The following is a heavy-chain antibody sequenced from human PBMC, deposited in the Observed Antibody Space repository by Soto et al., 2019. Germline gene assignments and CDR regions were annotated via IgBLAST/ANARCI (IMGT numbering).Heavy chain of an antibody. J-gene: IGHJ4*02. D-gene: IGHD6-6*01. CDR1: GGSVNSDNYY. CDR2: IYNGKYR. CDR3: SRDGNPNSSSPLGIGY. Sequence: QVQLQESGPGLVKPSETLSLTCSVSGGSVNSDNYYWSWIRQPPGKVLEWIACIYNGKYRKYNPSLKSRLSISAGPSKNKCSLELSSLSAADTSVYYCSRDGNPNSSSPLGIGYWGRGTLVTVSS. V-gene: IGHV4-61*01.